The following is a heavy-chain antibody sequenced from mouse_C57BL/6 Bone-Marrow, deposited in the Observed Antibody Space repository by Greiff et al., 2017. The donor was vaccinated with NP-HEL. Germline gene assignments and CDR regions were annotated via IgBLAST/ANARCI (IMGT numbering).Heavy chain of an antibody. J-gene: IGHJ2*01. CDR1: GYTFTDYY. CDR3: ARGGGLTGSFDY. V-gene: IGHV1-19*01. D-gene: IGHD4-1*01. CDR2: INPYNGGT. Sequence: EVQLQQSGPVLVKPGASVKMSCKASGYTFTDYYMNWVKQSHGKSLEWIGVINPYNGGTSYNQKFKSKATLTVDKSSSTAYMQLSSLTSEDSAVYYCARGGGLTGSFDYWGQGTTLTVSS.